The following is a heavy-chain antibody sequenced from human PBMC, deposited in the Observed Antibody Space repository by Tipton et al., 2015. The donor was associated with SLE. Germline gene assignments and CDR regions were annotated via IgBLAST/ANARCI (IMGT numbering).Heavy chain of an antibody. J-gene: IGHJ4*02. CDR1: GFTFSSYG. V-gene: IGHV3-33*03. CDR3: AKDASIVGATGGYFDS. CDR2: IWYDGSNK. D-gene: IGHD1-26*01. Sequence: SLRLSCAASGFTFSSYGMHWVRQAPGKGLEWVAVIWYDGSNKYYSDSVKGRFTVSRDNVKNSLFLQMNSLRAEDTALYYCAKDASIVGATGGYFDSWGLGTLVTVSS.